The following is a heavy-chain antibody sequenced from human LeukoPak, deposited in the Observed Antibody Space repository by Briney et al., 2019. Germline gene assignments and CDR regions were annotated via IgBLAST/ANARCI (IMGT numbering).Heavy chain of an antibody. J-gene: IGHJ6*03. CDR2: ISGSGGST. D-gene: IGHD6-6*01. V-gene: IGHV3-23*01. CDR3: AKVEYSSLYYYYYYMDV. CDR1: AFTFSSYS. Sequence: GGSLRLSCAASAFTFSSYSMNWVRQAPGKGLEWVSAISGSGGSTYYADSVKGRFTISRDNSKNTLYLQMNSLRAEDTAVYYCAKVEYSSLYYYYYYMDVWGKGTTVTVSS.